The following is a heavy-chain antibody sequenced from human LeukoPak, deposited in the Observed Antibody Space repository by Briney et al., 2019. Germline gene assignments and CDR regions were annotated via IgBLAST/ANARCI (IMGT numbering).Heavy chain of an antibody. V-gene: IGHV1-2*06. J-gene: IGHJ4*02. D-gene: IGHD6-19*01. Sequence: AASVKVSCKASGYTFTGYDMHWVRQAPGQGLEWMGRINPNSGGTNYAQRFQGRVTMPRDTSISTAYMELSRLRSDDTAVYYCARSRIAVTKGGFFPNYYFDYWGQGTLVTVSS. CDR1: GYTFTGYD. CDR2: INPNSGGT. CDR3: ARSRIAVTKGGFFPNYYFDY.